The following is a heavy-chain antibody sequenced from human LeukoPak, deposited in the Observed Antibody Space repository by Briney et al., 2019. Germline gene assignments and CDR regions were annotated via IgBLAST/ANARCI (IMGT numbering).Heavy chain of an antibody. D-gene: IGHD3-3*01. V-gene: IGHV4-34*01. Sequence: SETLSLICAVYGGSFSGYYWSWIRQPPGKGLEWIGEINHSGSTNYNPSLKSRVTISVDTSKNQFSLKLSSVTAADTAVYYCASTPPTGDFWSGYLRSPADAFDIWGQGTMVTVSS. J-gene: IGHJ3*02. CDR1: GGSFSGYY. CDR3: ASTPPTGDFWSGYLRSPADAFDI. CDR2: INHSGST.